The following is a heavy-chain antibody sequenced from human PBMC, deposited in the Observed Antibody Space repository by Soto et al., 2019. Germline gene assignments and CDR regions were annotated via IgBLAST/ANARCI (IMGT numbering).Heavy chain of an antibody. CDR3: ARSITMVRGVESILFDP. D-gene: IGHD3-10*01. V-gene: IGHV4-31*03. J-gene: IGHJ5*02. Sequence: QVQLQESGPGLVKPSQTLSLTCTVSGGSISSGGYYWSWIRQHPGKGLEWIGYIYYSGSTYYNPSLKSRVTISVDTAKNQFSLKLSSGTAADTAVYYCARSITMVRGVESILFDPWGQGTLVTVSS. CDR2: IYYSGST. CDR1: GGSISSGGYY.